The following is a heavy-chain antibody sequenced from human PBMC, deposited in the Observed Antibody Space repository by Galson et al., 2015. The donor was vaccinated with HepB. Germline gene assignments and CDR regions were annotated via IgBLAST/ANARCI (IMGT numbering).Heavy chain of an antibody. J-gene: IGHJ4*02. CDR2: LKSITSGGTP. D-gene: IGHD1-14*01. Sequence: SLRLSCAVSGLTVSNAWMNWVRQAPGKGLEWVGRLKSITSGGTPDYAAPVKGRFTISRDDSKNTLYLQMNTLKVEDTAVYYCVTETGGDGYWGQGTLVTVSS. CDR1: GLTVSNAW. CDR3: VTETGGDGY. V-gene: IGHV3-15*07.